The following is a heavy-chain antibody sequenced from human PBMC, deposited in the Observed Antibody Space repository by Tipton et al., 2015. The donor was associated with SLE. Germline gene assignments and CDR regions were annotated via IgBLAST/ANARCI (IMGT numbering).Heavy chain of an antibody. J-gene: IGHJ1*01. CDR2: ISSNGGST. Sequence: SLRLSCSASGFTFSSYAMHWVRQAPGKGLEYVSAISSNGGSTYYADSVKGRFTISRDNSKNTLYLQMSSLRAEDTAVYYCARDAPGAAAGAFQHWGQGTLVTVSS. CDR3: ARDAPGAAAGAFQH. V-gene: IGHV3-64D*09. D-gene: IGHD6-13*01. CDR1: GFTFSSYA.